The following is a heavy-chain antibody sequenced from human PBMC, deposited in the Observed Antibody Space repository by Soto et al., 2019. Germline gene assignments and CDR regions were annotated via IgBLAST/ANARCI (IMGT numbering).Heavy chain of an antibody. J-gene: IGHJ4*02. CDR3: AASYGSGSYPDY. Sequence: QVQLQESGPGVVKSSETLSLICTVSGGSVRNYYWNWIRQPPGKGLEWIGYIYHDGTTKDNPSLKSRLTMSVDTSKSQVSRMLSSVTAADTAIYFCAASYGSGSYPDYWGQGTLVTVSS. D-gene: IGHD3-10*01. V-gene: IGHV4-59*08. CDR2: IYHDGTT. CDR1: GGSVRNYY.